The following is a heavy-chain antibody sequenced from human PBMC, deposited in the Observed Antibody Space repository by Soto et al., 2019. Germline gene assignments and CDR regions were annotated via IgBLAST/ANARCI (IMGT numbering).Heavy chain of an antibody. CDR1: GGSISSYY. D-gene: IGHD5-18*01. J-gene: IGHJ4*02. CDR3: AGYSYRYVSHKGKFDY. V-gene: IGHV4-59*01. CDR2: IYYSGST. Sequence: SETLSLTCTVSGGSISSYYWSWIRQPPGKGLEWIGYIYYSGSTNYNPSLKSRVTISVDTSKNQFSLKLSSVTAADTAVYYCAGYSYRYVSHKGKFDYWGQGTLVTVSS.